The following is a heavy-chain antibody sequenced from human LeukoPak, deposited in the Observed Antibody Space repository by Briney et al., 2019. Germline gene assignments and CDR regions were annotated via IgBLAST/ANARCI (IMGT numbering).Heavy chain of an antibody. V-gene: IGHV3-23*01. J-gene: IGHJ5*02. D-gene: IGHD3-10*01. Sequence: GGSLRLSCAASGFTFSSYAMSWVRQAPGKGLEWVSAISGSGGSTYYADSVKGRFTISRDNSKNTLYLQMNSLRAEDTAVYYCAKERPEVWFGENNWFDPWGQGTLVTVSS. CDR1: GFTFSSYA. CDR2: ISGSGGST. CDR3: AKERPEVWFGENNWFDP.